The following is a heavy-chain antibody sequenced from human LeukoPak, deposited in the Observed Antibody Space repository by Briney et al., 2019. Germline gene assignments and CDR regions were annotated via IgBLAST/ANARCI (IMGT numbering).Heavy chain of an antibody. V-gene: IGHV3-21*01. CDR3: ARHYDILTGYGSSGWFDP. CDR1: GFTFNTYS. J-gene: IGHJ5*02. CDR2: IDSSGGYM. Sequence: GGSLRLSCEASGFTFNTYSMNWARQAPGKGLEWVSSIDSSGGYMFYADSVKGRFTISRDNSKNTLYLQMNSLRAEDTAMYYCARHYDILTGYGSSGWFDPWGQGTLVTVSS. D-gene: IGHD3-9*01.